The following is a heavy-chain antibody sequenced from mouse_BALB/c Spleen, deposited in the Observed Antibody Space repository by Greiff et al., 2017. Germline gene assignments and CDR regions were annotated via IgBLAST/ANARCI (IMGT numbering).Heavy chain of an antibody. CDR3: ARPLRLHYAMDY. CDR1: GFNIKDYY. D-gene: IGHD1-2*01. CDR2: IDPENGNT. J-gene: IGHJ4*01. Sequence: VQLQQSGAELVRPGALVKLSCKASGFNIKDYYMHWVKQRPEQGLEWIGWIDPENGNTIYDPKFQGKASITADTSSNTAYLQLSSLTSEDTAVYYCARPLRLHYAMDYWGQGTSVTVSS. V-gene: IGHV14-1*02.